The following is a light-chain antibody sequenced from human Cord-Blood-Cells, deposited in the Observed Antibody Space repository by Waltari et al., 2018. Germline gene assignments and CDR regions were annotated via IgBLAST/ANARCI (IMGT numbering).Light chain of an antibody. CDR2: DAS. J-gene: IGKJ4*01. CDR3: QQRSNWPQVT. Sequence: EIVLTQSPATLSLSPGERATHPCRASQSVSSYLAWYQQKPGQAPRLLIYDASNRATGIPARFSGSGSGTDFTLTISSLEPEDFAVYYCQQRSNWPQVTFGGGTKVEIK. CDR1: QSVSSY. V-gene: IGKV3-11*01.